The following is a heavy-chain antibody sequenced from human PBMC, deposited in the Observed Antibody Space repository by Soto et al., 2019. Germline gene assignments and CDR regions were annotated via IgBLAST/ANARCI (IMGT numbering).Heavy chain of an antibody. J-gene: IGHJ5*02. Sequence: PSNTLSLTCTVSGDSITTTNSYWGWIRQPPGKGLEWIGSIYYTGNTFDNPSLKSRVTMSIDTPKNQFSLKLRSVTAEDTALYLCARHLRRVAIFGEDQWWWFDPWGQGALVTGS. D-gene: IGHD3-3*01. CDR2: IYYTGNT. CDR1: GDSITTTNSY. V-gene: IGHV4-39*01. CDR3: ARHLRRVAIFGEDQWWWFDP.